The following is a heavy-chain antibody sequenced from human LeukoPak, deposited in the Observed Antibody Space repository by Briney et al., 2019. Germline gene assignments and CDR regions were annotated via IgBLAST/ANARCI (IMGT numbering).Heavy chain of an antibody. CDR2: IIPILGIA. V-gene: IGHV1-69*04. CDR3: ARAHIAADEYCMDV. J-gene: IGHJ6*02. CDR1: GGTFSSYA. D-gene: IGHD6-13*01. Sequence: SVKVSCKASGGTFSSYAISWVRQSPGQGLEWMGRIIPILGIANYAQRFQGRVTITADKSTSTAYMELSSLRSEDTAVYYCARAHIAADEYCMDVWGQGTTVTVSS.